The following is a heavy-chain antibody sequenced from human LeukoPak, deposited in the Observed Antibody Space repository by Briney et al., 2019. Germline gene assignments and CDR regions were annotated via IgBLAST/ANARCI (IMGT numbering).Heavy chain of an antibody. Sequence: GGSLRLSGSASGFTFDDYAMHWVRQAPGKGLEWVSLISGDGSSTYYADSVKGRFTISRDNSKNSLYLQMSSLRTEDTALYYCTKDISAMATVRSYFDYWGKGTLVTVSS. D-gene: IGHD5-24*01. CDR1: GFTFDDYA. V-gene: IGHV3-43*02. CDR2: ISGDGSST. CDR3: TKDISAMATVRSYFDY. J-gene: IGHJ4*02.